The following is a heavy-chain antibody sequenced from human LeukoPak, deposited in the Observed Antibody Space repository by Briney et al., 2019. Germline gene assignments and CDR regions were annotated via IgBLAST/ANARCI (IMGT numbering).Heavy chain of an antibody. D-gene: IGHD3-22*01. V-gene: IGHV3-7*01. CDR3: ARDEYYYDSSSGEYFDY. J-gene: IGHJ4*02. Sequence: GGSLRLSCAVSGFTFSSYWMNWVRQAPGKGLEGVASIRQDGGEKSYVDSVKGRFTISRDNTKNSLYQQMNSLRAEDTAVYYCARDEYYYDSSSGEYFDYWGQGTLVTVSS. CDR2: IRQDGGEK. CDR1: GFTFSSYW.